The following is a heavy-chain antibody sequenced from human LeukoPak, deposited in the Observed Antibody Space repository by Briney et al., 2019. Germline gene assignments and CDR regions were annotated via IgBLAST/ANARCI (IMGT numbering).Heavy chain of an antibody. Sequence: GGSLRLSCAASGFTFSSYSMNWVRQAPGKGLEWVSSISSSSSYIYYADSVKGRFTISRDNAKNSLYLQMNSLRAEDTAVYYCASSLLWFGEPPFDYWGQGTLVTVSS. D-gene: IGHD3-10*01. CDR1: GFTFSSYS. CDR3: ASSLLWFGEPPFDY. J-gene: IGHJ4*02. CDR2: ISSSSSYI. V-gene: IGHV3-21*01.